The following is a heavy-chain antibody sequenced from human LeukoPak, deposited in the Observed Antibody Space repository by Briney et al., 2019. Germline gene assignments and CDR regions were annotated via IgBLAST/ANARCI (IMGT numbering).Heavy chain of an antibody. V-gene: IGHV3-23*01. Sequence: PGGSLRLSCAAPGFTFSSYAMSWVRQAPGKGLGWVSAISDSGGSTYDADSVKGRFTISRDNSKNTLYLQMNSLRAEDTAVYYCAKDTSIGRYCTNGVCSPFDYWGQGTLVTVSS. CDR3: AKDTSIGRYCTNGVCSPFDY. CDR2: ISDSGGST. CDR1: GFTFSSYA. J-gene: IGHJ4*02. D-gene: IGHD2-8*01.